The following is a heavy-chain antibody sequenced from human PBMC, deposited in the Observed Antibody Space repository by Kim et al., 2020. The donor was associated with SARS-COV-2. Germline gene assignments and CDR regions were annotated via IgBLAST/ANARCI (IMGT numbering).Heavy chain of an antibody. D-gene: IGHD6-19*01. CDR3: AKTYSSGWYNDY. Sequence: YADSWKGRFTISGDKCKNTLNLQMNSLRAEDTAVYYCAKTYSSGWYNDYWGQGAMVTVSS. V-gene: IGHV3-23*01. J-gene: IGHJ4*02.